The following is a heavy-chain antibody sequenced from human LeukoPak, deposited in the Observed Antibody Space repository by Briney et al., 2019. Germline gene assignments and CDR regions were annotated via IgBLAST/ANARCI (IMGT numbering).Heavy chain of an antibody. Sequence: SETQSLTCTVSGGSISSYYWSWIRQPPGKGLEWIGYIYYSGSTNYNPSLKSRVTMSVDTSKNQFSLKLSSVTAADTAVYYCARDQRIFCSSTSCNRFDPWGQGTLVTVSS. CDR2: IYYSGST. V-gene: IGHV4-59*12. D-gene: IGHD2-2*01. CDR3: ARDQRIFCSSTSCNRFDP. CDR1: GGSISSYY. J-gene: IGHJ5*02.